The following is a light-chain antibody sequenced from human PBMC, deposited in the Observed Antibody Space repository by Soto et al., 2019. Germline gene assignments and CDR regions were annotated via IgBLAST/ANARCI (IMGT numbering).Light chain of an antibody. CDR3: QQTSSFPLYT. CDR2: AAS. J-gene: IGKJ2*01. Sequence: DIQMTQSPSSVSASVGDRVTLTCRASQGISRWLAWYQQKPGKAPNLLISAASSLQSGVPSRFSGSGSGTDFTLTISGLQPEDFATYYCQQTSSFPLYTFGQGTKVQIK. V-gene: IGKV1-12*01. CDR1: QGISRW.